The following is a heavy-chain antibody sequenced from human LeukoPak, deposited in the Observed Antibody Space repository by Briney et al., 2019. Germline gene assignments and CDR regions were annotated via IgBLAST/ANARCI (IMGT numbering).Heavy chain of an antibody. V-gene: IGHV4-34*01. CDR2: INHSGST. J-gene: IGHJ4*02. D-gene: IGHD6-19*01. CDR1: GGSFSGYY. Sequence: SETLSLTCAVYGGSFSGYYWSWIRQPPGKGLEWIGEINHSGSTNYNPSLKSRVTISVDTSKNQFSLKLSSVTAADTAVYYCARGRRSIAVAGRFHDYWGQGTLVTVSS. CDR3: ARGRRSIAVAGRFHDY.